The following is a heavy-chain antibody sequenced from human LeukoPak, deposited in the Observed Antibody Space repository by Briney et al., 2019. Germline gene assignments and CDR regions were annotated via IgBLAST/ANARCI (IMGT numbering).Heavy chain of an antibody. CDR3: ATLVYSGSRYHFDT. CDR1: NGAVKTYY. D-gene: IGHD1-26*01. J-gene: IGHJ4*02. Sequence: SETLSLTCSVSNGAVKTYYWTWIRQPPGQGLEWIGNFLYSGTTTYRASLDSRLIISVDNSKNTVSLKLFSVTAADTAVYYCATLVYSGSRYHFDTWGQGTLVTVSS. CDR2: FLYSGTT. V-gene: IGHV4-59*02.